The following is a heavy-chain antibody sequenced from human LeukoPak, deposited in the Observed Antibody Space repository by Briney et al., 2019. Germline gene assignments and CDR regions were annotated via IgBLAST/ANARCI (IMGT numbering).Heavy chain of an antibody. CDR3: ARDDIAVAGFDY. V-gene: IGHV3-53*01. Sequence: GGSPRLSCAASGFTVSSNYMSWVRQAPGKGLEWVSVIYSGGSTYYADSVKGRFTISRDNSKNTLYLQMNSLRAEDTAVYYCARDDIAVAGFDYWGQGTLVTLSS. J-gene: IGHJ4*02. D-gene: IGHD6-19*01. CDR2: IYSGGST. CDR1: GFTVSSNY.